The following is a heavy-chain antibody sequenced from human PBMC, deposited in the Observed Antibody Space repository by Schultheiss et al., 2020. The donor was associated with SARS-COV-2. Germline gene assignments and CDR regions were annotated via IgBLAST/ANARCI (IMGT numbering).Heavy chain of an antibody. V-gene: IGHV3-23*01. Sequence: GGSLRLSCTASGFTFGDYAMSWFRQAPGKGLEWVSAISGSGGSTYYADSVKGRFTISRDNSKNTLYLQMNSLRAEDTAVYYCAKDRDGYNLGYYYYGMDVWGQGTTVTVSS. CDR3: AKDRDGYNLGYYYYGMDV. D-gene: IGHD5-24*01. CDR1: GFTFGDYA. CDR2: ISGSGGST. J-gene: IGHJ6*02.